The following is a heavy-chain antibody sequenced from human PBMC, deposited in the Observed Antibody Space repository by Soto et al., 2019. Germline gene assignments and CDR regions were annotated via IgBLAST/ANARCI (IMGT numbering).Heavy chain of an antibody. J-gene: IGHJ5*02. Sequence: SQTLSLTCAISGDSVSSNSAAWNWIRQSPSRGLEWLGRTYYRSKWYKEYAASVKSRITINPDTSKNQFSLQLSSVSPEDTAVYYCVRTVGWLDPWGQGTLVTVSS. D-gene: IGHD2-15*01. CDR2: TYYRSKWYK. CDR3: VRTVGWLDP. V-gene: IGHV6-1*01. CDR1: GDSVSSNSAA.